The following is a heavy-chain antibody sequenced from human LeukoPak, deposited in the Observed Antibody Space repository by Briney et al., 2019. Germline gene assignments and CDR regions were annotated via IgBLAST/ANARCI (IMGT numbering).Heavy chain of an antibody. J-gene: IGHJ4*02. Sequence: GASVTVSCTGSGYPFSSYGITWGRQAPGQGPEGVGWISAYNGNTQYGQNVQGRVTMTTETSTSTAYMELRNLRSDDTAVYFCASGAYYPFDFWGQGTLVTVSS. V-gene: IGHV1-18*01. CDR2: ISAYNGNT. D-gene: IGHD1-26*01. CDR1: GYPFSSYG. CDR3: ASGAYYPFDF.